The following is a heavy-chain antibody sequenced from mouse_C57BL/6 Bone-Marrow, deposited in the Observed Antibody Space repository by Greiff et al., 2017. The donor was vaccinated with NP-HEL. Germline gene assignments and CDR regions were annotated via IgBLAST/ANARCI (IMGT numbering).Heavy chain of an antibody. CDR2: IDPSDSYT. Sequence: QVQLQQPGAELVMPGASVKLSCKASGYTFTSYWMHWVKQRPGQGLEWIGEIDPSDSYTNYNQKFKGKSTLPVDKSSSTAYMQLSSLTSEDSAVYYCAREGDDYGSSLYAMDYWGQGTSVTVSS. CDR3: AREGDDYGSSLYAMDY. CDR1: GYTFTSYW. V-gene: IGHV1-69*01. D-gene: IGHD1-1*01. J-gene: IGHJ4*01.